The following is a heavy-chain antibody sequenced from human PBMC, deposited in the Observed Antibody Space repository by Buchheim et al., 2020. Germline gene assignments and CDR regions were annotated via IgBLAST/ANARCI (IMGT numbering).Heavy chain of an antibody. V-gene: IGHV1-69*01. Sequence: QVQLVQSGAEVKKPGSSVKVSCKASGGTFSSYAISWVRQAPGQGLEWMGGIIPIFGTANYAQKFKGRVTLTADEYKSTAYMELSSLRSEDTAVYYCARDYYDSSGYYYEHYYYGMDVWGQGTT. D-gene: IGHD3-22*01. CDR3: ARDYYDSSGYYYEHYYYGMDV. CDR1: GGTFSSYA. J-gene: IGHJ6*02. CDR2: IIPIFGTA.